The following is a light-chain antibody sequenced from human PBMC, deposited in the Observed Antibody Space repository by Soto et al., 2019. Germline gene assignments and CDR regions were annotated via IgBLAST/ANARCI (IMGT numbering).Light chain of an antibody. CDR3: CSSAGSSTVV. J-gene: IGLJ2*01. V-gene: IGLV2-23*02. Sequence: QSALTQPASVSGSPGQSITISCTGTSRDVGSYNLVSWYQQHPGKAPKLMIYEVSKRPSGVSNRFSGSKSGNTASLTISGLKAEDEADYYCCSSAGSSTVVFGGGTKLTVL. CDR2: EVS. CDR1: SRDVGSYNL.